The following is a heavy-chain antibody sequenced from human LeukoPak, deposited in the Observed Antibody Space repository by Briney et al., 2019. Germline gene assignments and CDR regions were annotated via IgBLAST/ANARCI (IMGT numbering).Heavy chain of an antibody. CDR3: ARGSWGVILSPYDY. Sequence: GGSLRLSCAASGFTFSSYSMNWVRQAPGKGLEWVSYISSSSSTIYYADSVKGRFTISRDNAKNSLYLQMNSLRAEDTAVYYCARGSWGVILSPYDYWGQGTLVTVSS. J-gene: IGHJ4*02. D-gene: IGHD3-16*01. CDR2: ISSSSSTI. V-gene: IGHV3-48*01. CDR1: GFTFSSYS.